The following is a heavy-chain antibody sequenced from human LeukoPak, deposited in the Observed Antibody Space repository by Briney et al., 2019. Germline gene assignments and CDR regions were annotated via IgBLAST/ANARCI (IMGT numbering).Heavy chain of an antibody. J-gene: IGHJ4*02. CDR2: ISGSGGST. CDR1: GFTFSSYA. V-gene: IGHV3-23*01. CDR3: ARDTARGGYFDY. Sequence: GGSLRLSCAASGFTFSSYAMSWVRQAPGEGLEWVSAISGSGGSTYYADSVKGRFTISRDNSKNTLYLQMNSLRAEDTAVYYCARDTARGGYFDYWGQGTLVTVSS. D-gene: IGHD3-16*01.